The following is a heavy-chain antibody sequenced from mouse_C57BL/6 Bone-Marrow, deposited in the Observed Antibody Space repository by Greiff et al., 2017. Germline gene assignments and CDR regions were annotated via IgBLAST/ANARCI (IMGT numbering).Heavy chain of an antibody. V-gene: IGHV5-6*01. CDR2: ISSGGSYT. J-gene: IGHJ2*01. Sequence: EVQGVESGGDLVKPGGSLKLSCAASGFTFSSYGMSWVRQTPDKRLEWVATISSGGSYTYYPDSVKGRFTISRDNAKNTLYLQMSRLKSEDTAMYYCARRVTGTDFDYWGRGTTLTVSS. CDR1: GFTFSSYG. D-gene: IGHD4-1*01. CDR3: ARRVTGTDFDY.